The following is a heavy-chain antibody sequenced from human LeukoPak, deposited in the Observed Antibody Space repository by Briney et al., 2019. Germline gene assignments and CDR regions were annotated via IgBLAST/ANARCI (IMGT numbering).Heavy chain of an antibody. CDR3: ARDLASSGYYWD. V-gene: IGHV1-46*01. CDR1: GYTLTELS. CDR2: INPSGGST. J-gene: IGHJ4*02. Sequence: GASVKVSCKVSGYTLTELSIHWVRQAPGQGLEWMGIINPSGGSTSYAQKFQGRVTMTRDTSTTTVYMELSSLRSEDTAVYYCARDLASSGYYWDWGQGTLVTVSS. D-gene: IGHD3-22*01.